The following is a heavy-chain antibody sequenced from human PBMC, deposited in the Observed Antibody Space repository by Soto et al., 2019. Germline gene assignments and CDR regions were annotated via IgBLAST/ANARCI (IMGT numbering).Heavy chain of an antibody. D-gene: IGHD4-17*01. CDR1: GFTFSSYA. CDR2: ISYDGSNK. J-gene: IGHJ6*02. V-gene: IGHV3-30-3*01. Sequence: QVQLVESGGGVVQPGRSLRLSCAASGFTFSSYAMHWVRQAPGKGLEWVAVISYDGSNKYYADSVKGRFTISRDNSKNTLYLQMNSLRAEDTAVYYCARTFGDYGDYYYYYGMDVWGQGTTVTVSS. CDR3: ARTFGDYGDYYYYYGMDV.